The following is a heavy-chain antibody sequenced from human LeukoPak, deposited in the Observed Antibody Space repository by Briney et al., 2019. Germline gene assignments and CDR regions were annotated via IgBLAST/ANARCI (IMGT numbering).Heavy chain of an antibody. D-gene: IGHD3-22*01. CDR3: AKDWFSSRGYTDY. CDR1: GFTFSSYG. Sequence: GRSLRLSCAASGFTFSSYGMHCGRQAPGKGLEWVAVISYDGSNKYYADSVKGRFTISRDNSKNTLYLQMNSLRAEDTAVYYCAKDWFSSRGYTDYWGQGTLVTVSS. CDR2: ISYDGSNK. J-gene: IGHJ4*02. V-gene: IGHV3-30*18.